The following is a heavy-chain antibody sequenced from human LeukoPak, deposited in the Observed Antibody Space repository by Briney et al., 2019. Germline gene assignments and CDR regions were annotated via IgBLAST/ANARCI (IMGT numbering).Heavy chain of an antibody. D-gene: IGHD2-21*01. CDR1: GYTFTTYD. V-gene: IGHV1-8*01. CDR3: ARRDPAMIAGIDY. Sequence: ASVKVSRKASGYTFTTYDINWVRQATGQGLEWMGWMNPNSGNTGYAQKFQGRVTMTRNTSISTAFMELSGLRSEDTSVYFCARRDPAMIAGIDYWGQGSLVTVSS. J-gene: IGHJ4*02. CDR2: MNPNSGNT.